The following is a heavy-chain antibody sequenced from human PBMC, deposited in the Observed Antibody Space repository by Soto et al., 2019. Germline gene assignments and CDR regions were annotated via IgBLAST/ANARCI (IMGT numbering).Heavy chain of an antibody. D-gene: IGHD2-15*01. Sequence: SETLSLTCAVSGYSISSGYYWGWIRQPPGKGLEWIGSFYHSGNTHYNPSLKSRVTISVDTSKNQFSLRLSSVTAADTAVYYCARAGSLIVVVPSPKNHFDYWGQGTLVTVSS. V-gene: IGHV4-38-2*01. CDR3: ARAGSLIVVVPSPKNHFDY. CDR1: GYSISSGYY. J-gene: IGHJ4*02. CDR2: FYHSGNT.